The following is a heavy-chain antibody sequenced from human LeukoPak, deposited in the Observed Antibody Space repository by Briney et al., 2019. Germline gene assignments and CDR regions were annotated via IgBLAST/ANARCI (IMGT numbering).Heavy chain of an antibody. Sequence: PSETLSLTCTVSGGSISSYYWSWIRQPPGKRLEWIGYIYYSGSTNYNPSLKSRVTISVDTSKNQFSLKLSSVTAADTAVYYCARVELANWFDPWGQGTLVTVSS. J-gene: IGHJ5*02. CDR2: IYYSGST. V-gene: IGHV4-59*01. CDR3: ARVELANWFDP. CDR1: GGSISSYY. D-gene: IGHD6-13*01.